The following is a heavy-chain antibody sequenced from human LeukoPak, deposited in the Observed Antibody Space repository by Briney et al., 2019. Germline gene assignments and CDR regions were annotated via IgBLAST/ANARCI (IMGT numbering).Heavy chain of an antibody. CDR2: IWYDGSKK. J-gene: IGHJ2*01. Sequence: GGSLRLSCAASGFTFSIYGFHWVRRAPGKGLEWVAVIWYDGSKKHYGDSVKGRFTISRDNSKNTVYLQMNSLRAEDTAVYYCARGVFAGDLLTGYWYFDLWGRGTLVTVSS. CDR1: GFTFSIYG. CDR3: ARGVFAGDLLTGYWYFDL. D-gene: IGHD1-20*01. V-gene: IGHV3-33*01.